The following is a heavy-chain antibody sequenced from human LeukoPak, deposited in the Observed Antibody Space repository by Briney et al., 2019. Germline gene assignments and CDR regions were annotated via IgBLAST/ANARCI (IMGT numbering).Heavy chain of an antibody. CDR2: IYSGGST. J-gene: IGHJ4*02. CDR1: GFTVSSNY. D-gene: IGHD3-10*01. Sequence: GGSLRLSCAASGFTVSSNYMSWVRQAPGKGLEWVSVIYSGGSTYYADSVKGRFTISRDNSKNTLYLQMNSLRAEDTAVYYCARARPYYYGSGSPFDYWGQGTLVTVSS. V-gene: IGHV3-66*01. CDR3: ARARPYYYGSGSPFDY.